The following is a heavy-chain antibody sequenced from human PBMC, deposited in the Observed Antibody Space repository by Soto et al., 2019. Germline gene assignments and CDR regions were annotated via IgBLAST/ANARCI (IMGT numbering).Heavy chain of an antibody. J-gene: IGHJ6*02. V-gene: IGHV1-18*01. CDR3: ARVGGSWIQLGPMDV. D-gene: IGHD5-18*01. CDR2: ISAYNGNT. CDR1: GYTFTSYG. Sequence: ASVKVSCKASGYTFTSYGISWVRQATGQGLEWMGWISAYNGNTNYAQKLQGRVTMTTDTSTSTAYMELRSLRSDDTAVYYCARVGGSWIQLGPMDVWGQGTTVTVSS.